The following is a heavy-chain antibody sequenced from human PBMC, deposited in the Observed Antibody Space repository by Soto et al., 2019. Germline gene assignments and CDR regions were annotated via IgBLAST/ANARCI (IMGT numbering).Heavy chain of an antibody. CDR3: ARGRYGDY. CDR2: ISAHNGNT. V-gene: IGHV1-18*01. J-gene: IGHJ4*02. Sequence: QVHLVQSGAEVKKPGAPVKVSCKGSGYGFTTYGITWVRQAPGKGLEWMAWISAHNGNTNYAQKLQGRVTVTRDTSTSTAYMELRSLRSDDTAVYYCARGRYGDYWGQGALVTVSS. CDR1: GYGFTTYG. D-gene: IGHD1-1*01.